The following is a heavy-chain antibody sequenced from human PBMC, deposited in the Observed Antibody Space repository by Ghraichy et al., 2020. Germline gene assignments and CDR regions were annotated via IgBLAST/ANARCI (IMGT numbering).Heavy chain of an antibody. J-gene: IGHJ6*02. D-gene: IGHD2-2*01. CDR2: INHSGST. CDR1: GGSFSGYY. Sequence: SETLSLTCAVYGGSFSGYYWSWIRQPPGKGLEWIGEINHSGSTNYNPSLKSRVTISVDTSKNQFSLKLSSVTAADTAVYYCARGDLNCSSTSCYFYYYHGMDVWGQGTTVTVSS. CDR3: ARGDLNCSSTSCYFYYYHGMDV. V-gene: IGHV4-34*01.